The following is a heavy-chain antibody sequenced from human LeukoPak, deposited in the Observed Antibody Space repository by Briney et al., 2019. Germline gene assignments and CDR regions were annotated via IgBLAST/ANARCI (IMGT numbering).Heavy chain of an antibody. CDR2: IDSDGSGT. CDR1: GFTSSNYW. Sequence: GGSLRLSCAASGFTSSNYWMHWVRQVPGKGLVWVSRIDSDGSGTHYADSVKGRFTVSRDNAENTLYLQMGSLRGEDTAVYYCARGMLSRAGYHLYYYMDVWGKGATVTVSS. J-gene: IGHJ6*03. CDR3: ARGMLSRAGYHLYYYMDV. D-gene: IGHD3-16*01. V-gene: IGHV3-74*01.